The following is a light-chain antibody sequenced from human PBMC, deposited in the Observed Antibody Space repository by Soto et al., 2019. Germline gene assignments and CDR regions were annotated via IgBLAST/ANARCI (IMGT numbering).Light chain of an antibody. CDR3: PPYTSSNTIL. J-gene: IGLJ2*01. CDR2: DVS. Sequence: QSVLTQPASVSGSPGQSITISCTGTSGDVGGYKYASWYQQHPVKALRLMIYDVSSRASGVSNRFSGSKSANTASLAISGLQAEDEADYFCPPYTSSNTILVGGGTKLTVL. CDR1: SGDVGGYKY. V-gene: IGLV2-14*03.